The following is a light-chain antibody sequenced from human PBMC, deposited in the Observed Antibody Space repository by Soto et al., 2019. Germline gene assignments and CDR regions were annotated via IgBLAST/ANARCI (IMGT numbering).Light chain of an antibody. Sequence: QSVLTQPPSVSAAPGQKVTISCSGSSSNIGGNSVSWYQQLPGTAPKLLIYDDNKRPSGIPDRFSGSKSGTSATLGITGFQTGDEADYYCGSWDSSVSAYVFGTGTKGTV. V-gene: IGLV1-51*01. J-gene: IGLJ1*01. CDR1: SSNIGGNS. CDR2: DDN. CDR3: GSWDSSVSAYV.